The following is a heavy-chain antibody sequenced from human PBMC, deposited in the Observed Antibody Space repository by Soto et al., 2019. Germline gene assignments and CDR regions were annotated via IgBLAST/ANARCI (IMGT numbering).Heavy chain of an antibody. CDR2: INPNSGGT. D-gene: IGHD6-19*01. J-gene: IGHJ4*02. V-gene: IGHV1-2*04. CDR3: ARGKHIAVAGHFDY. Sequence: ASVKVSCKASGYTFTGYYMHWVRQAPGQGLEWMGWINPNSGGTNYAQKFQGWVTMTRDTSISTAYMELSRLRSDDTAVYYCARGKHIAVAGHFDYWGQGTLVTVSS. CDR1: GYTFTGYY.